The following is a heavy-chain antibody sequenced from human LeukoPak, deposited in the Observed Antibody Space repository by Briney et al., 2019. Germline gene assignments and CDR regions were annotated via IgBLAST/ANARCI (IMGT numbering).Heavy chain of an antibody. Sequence: SETLSLTCTESGGSISSDDYYWNWIRQPAGRGLEWIGRIYTTGNTMYNPSLESRVSMSIDTSKGQVSLKVKSVTAADTAVYYCARGGTLFTFFDSWGQGTLVTVSS. V-gene: IGHV4-61*02. CDR2: IYTTGNT. CDR1: GGSISSDDYY. D-gene: IGHD2/OR15-2a*01. CDR3: ARGGTLFTFFDS. J-gene: IGHJ4*02.